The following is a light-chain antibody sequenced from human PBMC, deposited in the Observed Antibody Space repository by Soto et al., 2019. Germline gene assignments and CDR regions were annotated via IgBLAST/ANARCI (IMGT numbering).Light chain of an antibody. V-gene: IGKV3-20*01. CDR2: GAS. J-gene: IGKJ1*01. CDR3: QQYGRTSWT. Sequence: EIVLPQSPGTLSLSPGEAATLSCRASQSVSTNFFAWYQQKPGQAPRLLIYGASTRATGIPDRFSGSGSGTDFTLTISRLEPEDFAVYYCQQYGRTSWTFGQGTKV. CDR1: QSVSTNF.